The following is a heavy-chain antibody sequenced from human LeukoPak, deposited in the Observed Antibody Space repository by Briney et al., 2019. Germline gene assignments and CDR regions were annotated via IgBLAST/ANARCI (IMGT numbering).Heavy chain of an antibody. CDR3: ARDLARDFYDSTYAAFDI. Sequence: GASVKVSCKASGYRFSTYGLSWVRQAPGQGLEWGGWISAFGTNTNYAQSLQGRVTMTTDTLTNTAYMHLRSLRSDDTAIYYCARDLARDFYDSTYAAFDIWGQGTMVTVSS. V-gene: IGHV1-18*01. CDR1: GYRFSTYG. CDR2: ISAFGTNT. J-gene: IGHJ3*02. D-gene: IGHD3-22*01.